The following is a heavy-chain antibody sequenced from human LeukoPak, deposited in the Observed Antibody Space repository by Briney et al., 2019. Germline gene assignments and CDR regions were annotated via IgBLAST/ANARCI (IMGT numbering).Heavy chain of an antibody. CDR2: INRDGSEK. D-gene: IGHD2-21*02. V-gene: IGHV3-7*01. CDR3: VRERRDSAHFDY. CDR1: GFTFSSYE. J-gene: IGHJ4*02. Sequence: GGSLRLSCAASGFTFSSYEMNWVRQAPGKGLEWVANINRDGSEKYYVDSVKGRFTISRDNAKNSLYLQMNSLTAEDTAVYYCVRERRDSAHFDYWGQGTLVTVSS.